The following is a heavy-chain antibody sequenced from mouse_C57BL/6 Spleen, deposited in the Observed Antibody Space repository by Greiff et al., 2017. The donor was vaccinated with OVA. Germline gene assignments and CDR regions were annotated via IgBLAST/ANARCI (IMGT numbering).Heavy chain of an antibody. J-gene: IGHJ1*03. CDR2: SRNKANDYTT. D-gene: IGHD2-1*01. CDR3: ARAPNYGNNWYFDV. CDR1: GFTFSDFY. V-gene: IGHV7-1*01. Sequence: EVQLVESGGGLVQSGRSLRLSCATSGFTFSDFYMEWVRQAPGKGLEWIAASRNKANDYTTEYSASVKGRFIVSRDTSHSILYLQMNALRAEDTAIYYCARAPNYGNNWYFDVWGTGTTVTVSS.